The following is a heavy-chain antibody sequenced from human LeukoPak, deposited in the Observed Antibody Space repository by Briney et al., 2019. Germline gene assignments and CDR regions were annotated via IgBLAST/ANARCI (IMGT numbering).Heavy chain of an antibody. D-gene: IGHD4-23*01. CDR2: ISGSGGST. CDR3: AREITVDFDYYYMDV. Sequence: GGSLRLSCAASGFTFSSYAMSWVRQAPGKGLEWVSAISGSGGSTYYADSVKGRFTISRDNSKNTLYLQMNSLRAEDTAVYYCAREITVDFDYYYMDVWGKGTTVTVSS. V-gene: IGHV3-23*01. J-gene: IGHJ6*03. CDR1: GFTFSSYA.